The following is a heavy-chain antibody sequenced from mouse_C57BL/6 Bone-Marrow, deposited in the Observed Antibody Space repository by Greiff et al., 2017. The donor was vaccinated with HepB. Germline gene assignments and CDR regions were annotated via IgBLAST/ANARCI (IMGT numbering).Heavy chain of an antibody. CDR2: IYPGSGST. V-gene: IGHV1-55*01. J-gene: IGHJ3*01. D-gene: IGHD1-1*01. CDR3: ARPYYYGSSPAWFAY. CDR1: GYTFTSYW. Sequence: VQLQQPGAELVKPGASVKMSCKASGYTFTSYWITWVKQRPGQGLEWIGDIYPGSGSTTYNEKFKGKATMTVDTSSSTAYMQLSSLTSEDSAVYYCARPYYYGSSPAWFAYWGQGTRVTVSA.